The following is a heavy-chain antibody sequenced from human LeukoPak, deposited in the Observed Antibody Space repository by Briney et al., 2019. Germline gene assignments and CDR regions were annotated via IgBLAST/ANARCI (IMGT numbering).Heavy chain of an antibody. D-gene: IGHD3-22*01. CDR2: VFRTGTA. CDR3: ACASRNYYDSSGYNDAFDI. J-gene: IGHJ3*02. V-gene: IGHV4-39*07. Sequence: SSETLSLTCSVSGASISRSTYYWGWIRQPPGKGLEWIGSVFRTGTAYYNPSLKSRVTISVDTSKNQFSLKLSSVTAADTAVYYCACASRNYYDSSGYNDAFDIWGQGTMVTVSS. CDR1: GASISRSTYY.